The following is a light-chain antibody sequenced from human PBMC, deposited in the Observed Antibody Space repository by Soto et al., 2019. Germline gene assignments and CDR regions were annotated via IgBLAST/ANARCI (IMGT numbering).Light chain of an antibody. Sequence: EIVMTQSPAILSVSPGERATLSCRASQSVSSKVAWYQQRPGQAPRLLIYDASARATGIPARFSGSGSGTEFTLTISSLQSEDFAVYYCQQFNNWPPWTFGPGTRWIS. CDR1: QSVSSK. V-gene: IGKV3-15*01. CDR2: DAS. CDR3: QQFNNWPPWT. J-gene: IGKJ1*01.